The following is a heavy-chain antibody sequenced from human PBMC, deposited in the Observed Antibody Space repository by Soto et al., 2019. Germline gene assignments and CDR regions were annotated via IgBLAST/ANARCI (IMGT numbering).Heavy chain of an antibody. Sequence: TVSGASIDSYYWNWIRQPPGKGLEWIGYIYYSGSTTYNPSLKTRVTISVDRSKNQFSLKLTSVTAADTAVYYCARDRTNFDSSAYYSGLDVWGQGTTVTVSS. CDR3: ARDRTNFDSSAYYSGLDV. CDR1: GASIDSYY. CDR2: IYYSGST. J-gene: IGHJ6*02. D-gene: IGHD3-22*01. V-gene: IGHV4-59*13.